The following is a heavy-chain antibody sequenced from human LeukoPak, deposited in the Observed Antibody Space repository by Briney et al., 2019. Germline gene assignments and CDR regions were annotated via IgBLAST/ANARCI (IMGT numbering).Heavy chain of an antibody. CDR2: ISSNSNYM. J-gene: IGHJ5*01. CDR3: ARGRTAAXWRFD. V-gene: IGHV3-21*01. CDR1: GFTFSSYS. Sequence: GGSLRLSCAASGFTFSSYSMNWVRQAPGKGLEWISSISSNSNYMYYADSVKGRFTISRDSAKNSLYLQMNSLRAEDTAVYYCARGRTAAXWRFD. D-gene: IGHD6-6*01.